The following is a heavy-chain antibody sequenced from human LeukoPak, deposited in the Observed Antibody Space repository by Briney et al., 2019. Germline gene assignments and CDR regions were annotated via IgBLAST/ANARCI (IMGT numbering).Heavy chain of an antibody. D-gene: IGHD3-10*01. J-gene: IGHJ6*02. CDR2: IYYSGST. CDR1: GGSISSSSYY. V-gene: IGHV4-39*07. CDR3: ARDRRFLGGRYYYGMDV. Sequence: PSETLSLTCTVSGGSISSSSYYWGWIRQPPGKGLEWIGSIYYSGSTYYNPSLKSRVTISVDTSKNQFSLKLSSVTAADTAVYYCARDRRFLGGRYYYGMDVWGQGTTVTVSS.